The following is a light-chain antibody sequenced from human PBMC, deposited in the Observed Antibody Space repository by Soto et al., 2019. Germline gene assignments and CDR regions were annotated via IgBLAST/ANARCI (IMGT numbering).Light chain of an antibody. CDR1: QDIGNF. V-gene: IGKV1-27*01. CDR3: QKCKVAPFT. CDR2: AAS. J-gene: IGKJ4*01. Sequence: DIQMTQSPSSLSAFVGDRVTINCRASQDIGNFLAWYQQKPGKVPKLLIYAASTLQSGVPSRFSGSGSGTDFTLTISSLQPEDVATYYCQKCKVAPFTFGGGTKVDI.